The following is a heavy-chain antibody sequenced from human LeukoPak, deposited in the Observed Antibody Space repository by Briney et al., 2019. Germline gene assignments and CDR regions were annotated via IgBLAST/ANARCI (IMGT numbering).Heavy chain of an antibody. CDR3: ARGRGAGAVWGDWFDP. Sequence: TVGSLRLSCAASGFTVSCIYMSSVPQAPGKGVEWGSVIYSGGSTYYADSVKGRFTISRDNSKNTLYLQMNSVRAEDTAVYYCARGRGAGAVWGDWFDPWGQGTLVTVSS. D-gene: IGHD6-19*01. V-gene: IGHV3-66*01. CDR2: IYSGGST. J-gene: IGHJ5*02. CDR1: GFTVSCIY.